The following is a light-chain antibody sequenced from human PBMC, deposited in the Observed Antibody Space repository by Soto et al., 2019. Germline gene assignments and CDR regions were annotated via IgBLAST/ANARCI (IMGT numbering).Light chain of an antibody. J-gene: IGKJ5*01. V-gene: IGKV3-20*01. CDR2: AAS. CDR3: QQYAESTIT. Sequence: DIVLTQSPGSLSLSRGEGSTLSCRASETIKKKYLAWYQQQPGQAPRLLIYAASRRATGIPDRFSGGGSGTDFTITISRLENEDIAVFYCQQYAESTITFGQGTRLEIK. CDR1: ETIKKKY.